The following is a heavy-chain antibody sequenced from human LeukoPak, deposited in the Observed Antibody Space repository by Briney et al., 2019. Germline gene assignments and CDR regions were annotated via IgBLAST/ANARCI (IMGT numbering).Heavy chain of an antibody. CDR3: ASGYSSSWYIGMDV. D-gene: IGHD6-13*01. CDR1: GFTFSSYA. V-gene: IGHV3-30*04. J-gene: IGHJ6*02. CDR2: ISYDGSNK. Sequence: GRSLRLSCAASGFTFSSYAMHWVRQAPGKGLERVAVISYDGSNKYYAASVKGRFTISRDNSKNTLYLQMNSLRAEDTAVYYCASGYSSSWYIGMDVWGQGTTVTVSS.